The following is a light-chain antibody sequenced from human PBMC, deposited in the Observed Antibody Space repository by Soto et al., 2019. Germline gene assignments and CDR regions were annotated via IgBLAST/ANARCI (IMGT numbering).Light chain of an antibody. Sequence: DIQMTQSPSSLSTSVGDRVTITCRASQAISNYLAWYQRKPGNVPKLLIYAASTLQSGVPSRFSGSGSGTDFNLTINNLQPEDGATYYCQRYDSAPYTFGQGTKLEIK. CDR1: QAISNY. CDR2: AAS. J-gene: IGKJ2*01. V-gene: IGKV1-27*01. CDR3: QRYDSAPYT.